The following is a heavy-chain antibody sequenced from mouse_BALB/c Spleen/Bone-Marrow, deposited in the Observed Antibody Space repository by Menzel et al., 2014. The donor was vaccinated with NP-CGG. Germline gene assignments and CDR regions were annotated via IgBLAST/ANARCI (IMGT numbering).Heavy chain of an antibody. CDR1: GFTLSSYA. V-gene: IGHV5-6-5*01. D-gene: IGHD2-2*01. J-gene: IGHJ3*01. Sequence: EVQVVESGGGLVKPGGSLKLSCAASGFTLSSYAMSWVRRTPEKRLEWVASISSGGSTYYPDSVKGRFTISRDNARNILYLQMSSLRSEDTAMYYCARGGDGDDPAWFAYWGQGTLVTVSA. CDR2: ISSGGST. CDR3: ARGGDGDDPAWFAY.